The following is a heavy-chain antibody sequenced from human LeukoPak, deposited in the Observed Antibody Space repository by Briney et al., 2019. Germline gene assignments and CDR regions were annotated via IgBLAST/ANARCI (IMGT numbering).Heavy chain of an antibody. CDR2: IYSGGST. CDR3: ARAEVIAIFDL. J-gene: IGHJ4*02. Sequence: PGGSLRLSCAASEFTVKGYYMSWVRQAPGKGLEWVSIIYSGGSTYYADSVKGRFTISRDNSKNTLYLQMNSLKFEDTAVYYCARAEVIAIFDLWGQGTPVTVSS. V-gene: IGHV3-66*02. D-gene: IGHD2-21*01. CDR1: EFTVKGYY.